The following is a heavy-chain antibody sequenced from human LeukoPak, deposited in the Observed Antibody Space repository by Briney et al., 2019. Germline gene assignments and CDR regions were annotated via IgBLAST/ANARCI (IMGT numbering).Heavy chain of an antibody. CDR1: GYTFTGYY. Sequence: ASVKVSCRASGYTFTGYYMHWVRQAPGQGLEWMGWINPNSGGTDYAQKFQGWVTMTRDTSNSTVYMELSRLRSDDTAVYYCARGVLGYYYYGMDVWGQGTTVTVSS. J-gene: IGHJ6*02. D-gene: IGHD3-16*01. CDR3: ARGVLGYYYYGMDV. CDR2: INPNSGGT. V-gene: IGHV1-2*04.